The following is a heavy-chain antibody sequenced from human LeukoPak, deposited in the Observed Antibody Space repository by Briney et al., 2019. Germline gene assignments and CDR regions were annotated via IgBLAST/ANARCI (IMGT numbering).Heavy chain of an antibody. Sequence: GASVKVSCKASGYTFTSYGISWVRQAPGQGLEWMGWMNPNSGNTGYAQKFQGRVTMTRNTSISTAYMELSSLRSEDTAVYYCARGRHFGEFDYWGQGTLVTVSS. CDR2: MNPNSGNT. J-gene: IGHJ4*02. CDR1: GYTFTSYG. CDR3: ARGRHFGEFDY. D-gene: IGHD3-3*01. V-gene: IGHV1-8*02.